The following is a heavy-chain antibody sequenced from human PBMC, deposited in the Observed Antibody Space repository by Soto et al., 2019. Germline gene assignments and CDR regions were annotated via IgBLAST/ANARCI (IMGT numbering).Heavy chain of an antibody. J-gene: IGHJ6*02. CDR1: GFTFSSCA. CDR3: AKERSYYYYYGGDV. V-gene: IGHV3-23*01. Sequence: GGSLRLSCAASGFTFSSCAMGWVRQAPGKGLEWVSDIIDSGASTYYADSVKGRFTISRDNSKSTLYLQMNSLRDEDTALYNRAKERSYYYYYGGDVWGQETTVTVSS. CDR2: IIDSGAST.